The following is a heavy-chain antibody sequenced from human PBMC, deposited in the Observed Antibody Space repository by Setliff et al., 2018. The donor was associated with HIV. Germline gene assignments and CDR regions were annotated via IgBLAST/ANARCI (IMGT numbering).Heavy chain of an antibody. CDR3: AKDVSPGQDIVVVTATDY. CDR2: ISGSGGST. V-gene: IGHV3-23*01. Sequence: HPGGSLRLSCAASGFTFSSYAMSWVRQAPGKGLEWVSAISGSGGSTYYADSVKGRFTISRDNSKNTLYLQMNSLRAEDTAVYYCAKDVSPGQDIVVVTATDYWGQGTLVTVSS. D-gene: IGHD2-21*02. J-gene: IGHJ4*02. CDR1: GFTFSSYA.